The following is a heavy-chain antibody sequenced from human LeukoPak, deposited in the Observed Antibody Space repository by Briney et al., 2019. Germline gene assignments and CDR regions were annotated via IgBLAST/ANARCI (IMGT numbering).Heavy chain of an antibody. Sequence: GGSLRLSCAASGFTFSGSWMHWVRQTPGKGLVWVSRIIGDGSVTSYADSVKGRFTISRDNAKNTVYLQMNSLRDEDTAVYYCARGAFGVYAFDIWGQGTMVTVSS. V-gene: IGHV3-74*01. D-gene: IGHD3-3*01. CDR3: ARGAFGVYAFDI. CDR1: GFTFSGSW. J-gene: IGHJ3*02. CDR2: IIGDGSVT.